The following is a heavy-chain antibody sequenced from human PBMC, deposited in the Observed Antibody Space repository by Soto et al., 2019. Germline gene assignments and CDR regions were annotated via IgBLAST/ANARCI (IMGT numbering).Heavy chain of an antibody. V-gene: IGHV5-51*01. CDR1: GYSFTTYR. CDR3: ARQRIEAAFDAFDI. CDR2: IYPGDSET. Sequence: GESLKISCKGSGYSFTTYRIGWVRQMPGKGLEWMGIIYPGDSETRYSPSFQGQVTISADKSNTTAYLQCSGLKASDTSMYYCARQRIEAAFDAFDIRGQGTMVTGSS. D-gene: IGHD6-13*01. J-gene: IGHJ3*02.